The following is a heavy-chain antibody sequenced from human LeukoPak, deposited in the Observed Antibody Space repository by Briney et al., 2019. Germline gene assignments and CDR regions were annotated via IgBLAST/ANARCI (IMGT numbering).Heavy chain of an antibody. J-gene: IGHJ3*02. Sequence: ASVKVSFTASGYTFTMNAINWVRQAPGQGLEWMGWINTKTGTPTYAQGFTRRFVFSLDISVTTAYLQISNLKSEDTAVYYCARRSPSADAFDIWGQGTMVTVSS. CDR1: GYTFTMNA. V-gene: IGHV7-4-1*02. CDR3: ARRSPSADAFDI. CDR2: INTKTGTP.